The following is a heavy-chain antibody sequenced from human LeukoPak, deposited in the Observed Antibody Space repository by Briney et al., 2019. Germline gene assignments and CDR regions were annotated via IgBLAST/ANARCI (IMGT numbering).Heavy chain of an antibody. J-gene: IGHJ3*02. CDR3: ASFGGSYYRAFDI. D-gene: IGHD1-26*01. CDR1: GGSISSSNFY. Sequence: SETLSLTCTVSGGSISSSNFYWGWIRQPPGKGLEWIGSIYYSGSTYYNPSLKSRVTISVDTSKNQFSLKLSSVTAADTAVYYCASFGGSYYRAFDIWGQGTMVTVSS. V-gene: IGHV4-39*01. CDR2: IYYSGST.